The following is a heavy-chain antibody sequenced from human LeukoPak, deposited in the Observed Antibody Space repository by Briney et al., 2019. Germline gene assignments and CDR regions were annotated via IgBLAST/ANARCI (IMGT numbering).Heavy chain of an antibody. CDR1: GGSISSYY. CDR2: IYTSGST. Sequence: SETLSLTCTVSGGSISSYYWSWIRQPAGKGLEWIGRIYTSGSTNYNPSLKSRVTMSVDTSKNQFSLKLSSVTAADTAVYYCARWERGYSYGSWWYYFDYWGKGTLVTVSS. J-gene: IGHJ4*02. D-gene: IGHD5-18*01. CDR3: ARWERGYSYGSWWYYFDY. V-gene: IGHV4-4*07.